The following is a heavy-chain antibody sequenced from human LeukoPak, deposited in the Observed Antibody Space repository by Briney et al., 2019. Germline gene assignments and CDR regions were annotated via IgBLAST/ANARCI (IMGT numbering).Heavy chain of an antibody. V-gene: IGHV3-66*01. J-gene: IGHJ5*02. CDR1: GFTVISTKY. Sequence: PGGSLRLSCAASGFTVISTKYMAWFRQAPGKGPEWVSVIYDIGTTYYADSVKGRFSISRDNSKNTLYLQMNSLRAEDTGVYYCARVPGSGSSWGQGTLVTVSS. CDR2: IYDIGTT. CDR3: ARVPGSGSS. D-gene: IGHD3-10*01.